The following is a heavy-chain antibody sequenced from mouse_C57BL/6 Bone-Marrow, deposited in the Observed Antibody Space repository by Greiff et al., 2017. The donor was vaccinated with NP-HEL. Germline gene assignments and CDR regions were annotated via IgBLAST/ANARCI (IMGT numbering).Heavy chain of an antibody. V-gene: IGHV1-82*01. J-gene: IGHJ3*01. CDR3: ADSSGPY. D-gene: IGHD3-2*02. Sequence: VQGVESGPELVKPGASVKISCKASGYAFSSSWMNWVKQRPGKGLEWIGRIYPGDGDTNYNGKFKGKATLTADKSSSTAYMQLSSLTSEDSAVYFCADSSGPYWGQGTLVTVSA. CDR2: IYPGDGDT. CDR1: GYAFSSSW.